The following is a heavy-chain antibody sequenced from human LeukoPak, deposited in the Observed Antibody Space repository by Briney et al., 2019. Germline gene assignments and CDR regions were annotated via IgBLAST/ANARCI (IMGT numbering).Heavy chain of an antibody. V-gene: IGHV1-69*05. CDR1: GGTFSSYA. D-gene: IGHD1-1*01. J-gene: IGHJ5*02. Sequence: SVKVSCKASGGTFSSYAISWVRQAPGQGLEWMGGIIPIFGTANYAQKFQGRVTITTDESTSTAYMGLSSLRSEDTAVYYCARGPVGWNGNWSDPWGQGTLVTVSS. CDR3: ARGPVGWNGNWSDP. CDR2: IIPIFGTA.